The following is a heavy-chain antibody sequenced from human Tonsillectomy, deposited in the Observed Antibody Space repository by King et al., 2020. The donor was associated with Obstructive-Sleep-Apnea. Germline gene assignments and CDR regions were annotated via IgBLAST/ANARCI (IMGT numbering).Heavy chain of an antibody. Sequence: VQLVESGGGLVKPGGSLRLSCAAPGFTFSSYSMNWVRQAPGKGLEWVSSISSSSSYIYYADSVKGRFTISRDNAKNSLYLQMNSLRAEDTAVYYCARDMVRDYYYYGMDVWGQGTTVTVSS. V-gene: IGHV3-21*01. D-gene: IGHD3-10*01. CDR1: GFTFSSYS. J-gene: IGHJ6*02. CDR2: ISSSSSYI. CDR3: ARDMVRDYYYYGMDV.